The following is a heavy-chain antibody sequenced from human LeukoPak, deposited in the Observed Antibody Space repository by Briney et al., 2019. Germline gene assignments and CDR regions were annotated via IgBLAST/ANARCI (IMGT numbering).Heavy chain of an antibody. CDR3: AREDGYCSGGNCYSYFDS. D-gene: IGHD2-15*01. V-gene: IGHV3-7*01. CDR2: IKKTGSET. CDR1: GFTISTYW. J-gene: IGHJ4*02. Sequence: GGSLRLSCTASGFTISTYWMSWVRQAPGKGLEWVAYIKKTGSETYYVDSVKGRFTITRDNTRNSLFLQMYSLRAEDTAVYFCAREDGYCSGGNCYSYFDSWGQGTLVTVSS.